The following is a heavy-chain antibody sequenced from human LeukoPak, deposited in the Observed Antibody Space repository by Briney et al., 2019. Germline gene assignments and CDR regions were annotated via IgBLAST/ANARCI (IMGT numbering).Heavy chain of an antibody. CDR3: ARGSYYDQGYYYYYGMDV. D-gene: IGHD3-3*01. CDR1: GGTFSSYA. CDR2: IIPIFGTA. J-gene: IGHJ6*02. Sequence: SVKVSCKASGGTFSSYAISWVRQAPGQGPEWMGGIIPIFGTANYAQKFQGRVTITADESTSTAYMELSSLRSEDTAVYYCARGSYYDQGYYYYYGMDVWGQGTTVTVSS. V-gene: IGHV1-69*13.